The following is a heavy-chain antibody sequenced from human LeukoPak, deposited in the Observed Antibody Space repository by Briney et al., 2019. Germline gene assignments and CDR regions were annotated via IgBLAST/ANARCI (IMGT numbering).Heavy chain of an antibody. V-gene: IGHV4-59*08. CDR2: IYYSGTT. Sequence: SETLSLTCTVSGGSISSYYWNWIRQPPGKGLEWIGYIYYSGTTNYNPSLKSRVTISVDTSKNQFSLKLNSVTAADTAVYYCARLPLRSHFDYWGQGTLVTVSS. CDR3: ARLPLRSHFDY. CDR1: GGSISSYY. J-gene: IGHJ4*02.